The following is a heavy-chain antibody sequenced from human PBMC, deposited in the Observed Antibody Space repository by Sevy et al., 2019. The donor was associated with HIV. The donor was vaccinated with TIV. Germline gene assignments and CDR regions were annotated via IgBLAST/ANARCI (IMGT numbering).Heavy chain of an antibody. CDR2: ISGAADRT. J-gene: IGHJ4*02. D-gene: IGHD3-22*01. CDR3: VKASDPVDYYDSARPLGY. Sequence: GGSLRLSCAASGFIFGNYAMNWVRQAPGKGLEWISSISGAADRTHCADSVKGRFTISSDSSKNSLYLQMTSLRVEDTAVYYCVKASDPVDYYDSARPLGYWGQGTLVTVSS. CDR1: GFIFGNYA. V-gene: IGHV3-23*01.